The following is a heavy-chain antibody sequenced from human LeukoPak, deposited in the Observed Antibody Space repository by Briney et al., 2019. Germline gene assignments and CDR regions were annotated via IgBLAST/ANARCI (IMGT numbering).Heavy chain of an antibody. J-gene: IGHJ4*02. CDR1: GFTFSSYA. CDR3: ARDRATVTTYPFDY. D-gene: IGHD4-11*01. V-gene: IGHV3-30-3*01. Sequence: GGSLRLSCAASGFTFSSYAMHWVRQAPGKGLEWVAVISYDGSNKYYADSVKGRFTISRDNSKNTLYLQMNSLRAEDTAVYYCARDRATVTTYPFDYWGQGTLVTVSS. CDR2: ISYDGSNK.